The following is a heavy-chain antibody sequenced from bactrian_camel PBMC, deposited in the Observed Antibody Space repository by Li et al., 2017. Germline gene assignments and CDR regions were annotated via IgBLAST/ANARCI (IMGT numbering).Heavy chain of an antibody. D-gene: IGHD6*01. CDR2: AGDDDVT. J-gene: IGHJ4*01. Sequence: VQLVESGGGSVQAVGSLRLACAASGDTADNYVMAWFRQAPGKEREGVAAAGDDDVTVYRDSAKGRFTISKDNAKTTLNLQIDSAKPEDTAMYFCAAGRRQVVAGTGTSYCSLKEYDFNYGDQGTQVTV. CDR1: GDTADNYV. CDR3: AAGRRQVVAGTGTSYCSLKEYDFNY. V-gene: IGHV3S55*01.